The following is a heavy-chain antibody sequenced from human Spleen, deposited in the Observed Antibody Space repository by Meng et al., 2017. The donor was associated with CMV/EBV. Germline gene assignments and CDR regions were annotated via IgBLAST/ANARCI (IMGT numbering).Heavy chain of an antibody. CDR2: VSWNGSRT. D-gene: IGHD3-3*01. CDR1: GFTFSSYS. J-gene: IGHJ3*02. Sequence: GESLKISCAASGFTFSSYSMNWVRQAPGKGLEWVSGVSWNGSRTHYADSVKGRFIISRDNSRNFLYQQMNSLRPEDMAVYYCVRRVGDYDFWSGYYIYDAFDIWGQGTMVTVSS. V-gene: IGHV3-19*01. CDR3: VRRVGDYDFWSGYYIYDAFDI.